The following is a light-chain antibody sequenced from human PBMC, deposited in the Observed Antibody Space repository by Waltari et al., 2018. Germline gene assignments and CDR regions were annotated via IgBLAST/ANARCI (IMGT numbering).Light chain of an antibody. CDR2: AAS. J-gene: IGKJ1*01. CDR1: QRIGSY. V-gene: IGKV1-39*01. Sequence: DIQMTQSPSSLSASVGARVTITCRASQRIGSYLNWYQQKPGKVPKLLIFAASSLQSGVPSRFSGSGSGTDFTLTIRSLTSEDFATYYCQQSFSVPWTFGQGTKVEIK. CDR3: QQSFSVPWT.